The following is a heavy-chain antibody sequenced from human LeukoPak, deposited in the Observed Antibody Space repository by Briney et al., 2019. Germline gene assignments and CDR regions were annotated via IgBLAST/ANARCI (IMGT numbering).Heavy chain of an antibody. CDR3: TRDHEY. V-gene: IGHV3-48*01. Sequence: PGGSLRLSCGASGYTFSDYTMNWVRQAPGKGPEWISYMSSGGSVMHYADSVKGRFTISRDNVENSLYLQMNSLRVEDTAVYYCTRDHEYWGQGVLVTVSS. CDR1: GYTFSDYT. CDR2: MSSGGSVM. J-gene: IGHJ4*02.